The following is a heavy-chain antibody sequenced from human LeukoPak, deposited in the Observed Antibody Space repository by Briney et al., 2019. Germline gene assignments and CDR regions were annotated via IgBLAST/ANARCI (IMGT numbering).Heavy chain of an antibody. Sequence: PGGSLRLSCAASGFTFSSYAMHWVRQAPGKGLEWVAVISYDGSNKYYADSVKGRFTISRDNSKNTLYLQMNSLRAEDTAVYYCARAKRLDRYNYYYGMDVWGQGTTVTVSS. V-gene: IGHV3-30*04. CDR2: ISYDGSNK. J-gene: IGHJ6*02. CDR1: GFTFSSYA. D-gene: IGHD3-9*01. CDR3: ARAKRLDRYNYYYGMDV.